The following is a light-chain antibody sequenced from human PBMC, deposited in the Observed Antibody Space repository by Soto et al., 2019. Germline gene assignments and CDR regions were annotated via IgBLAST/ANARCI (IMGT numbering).Light chain of an antibody. V-gene: IGLV2-8*01. CDR3: KSYAGSNTYV. Sequence: QSALTQPPSASGSPGPSVTLSCTGTKNDLGVYDFVSWYQHHPGKAPRLIIYAVVQRPSGVPVRFSGSKSGNTASLTVSGLQAADEGDYFCKSYAGSNTYVVGSGTKLTVL. CDR2: AVV. J-gene: IGLJ1*01. CDR1: KNDLGVYDF.